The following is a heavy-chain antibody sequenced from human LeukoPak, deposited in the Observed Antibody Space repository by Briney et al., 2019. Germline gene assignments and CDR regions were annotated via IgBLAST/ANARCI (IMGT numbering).Heavy chain of an antibody. CDR1: GFTFSSYA. J-gene: IGHJ4*02. D-gene: IGHD6-19*01. CDR2: ISYDGSNK. V-gene: IGHV3-30-3*01. CDR3: ASYFHVAGTRLDY. Sequence: PGGSLRLSCVASGFTFSSYAIYWVRQAPGKGLEWVAVISYDGSNKYYADSVKGRFTISRDNSKNTLYLQMNSLRAEDTAVYYCASYFHVAGTRLDYWGQGTLVTVSS.